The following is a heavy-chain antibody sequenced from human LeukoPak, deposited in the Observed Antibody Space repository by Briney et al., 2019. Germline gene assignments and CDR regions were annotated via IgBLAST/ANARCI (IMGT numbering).Heavy chain of an antibody. D-gene: IGHD4-23*01. J-gene: IGHJ4*02. CDR1: GGSISRSDYY. Sequence: SETLSLTCTVSGGSISRSDYYWGWIRQPPGKGLEWIGSIFYSGSTYYNASLKSRVTISVDTSKNQFSLKMTSVTAADTAVYYCARGGRWDTMDYWGQGTLVTVSS. V-gene: IGHV4-39*07. CDR2: IFYSGST. CDR3: ARGGRWDTMDY.